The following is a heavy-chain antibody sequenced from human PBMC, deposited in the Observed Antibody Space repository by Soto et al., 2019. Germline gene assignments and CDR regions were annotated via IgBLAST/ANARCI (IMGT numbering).Heavy chain of an antibody. CDR1: GGSIRSYY. CDR2: IYYSGST. V-gene: IGHV4-59*01. D-gene: IGHD5-18*01. Sequence: SETLSLTCTVSGGSIRSYYWSWIRPPPGKGLEWIGYIYYSGSTNYNPSLKSRVTISVDTSKNQFSLKLSSVTAADTAVYYCARYGVDTAMVFDYWGQGTLVTVSS. J-gene: IGHJ4*02. CDR3: ARYGVDTAMVFDY.